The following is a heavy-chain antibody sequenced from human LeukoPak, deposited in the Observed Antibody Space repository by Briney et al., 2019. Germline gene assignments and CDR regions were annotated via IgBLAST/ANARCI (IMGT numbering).Heavy chain of an antibody. D-gene: IGHD3/OR15-3a*01. Sequence: ASVEVSCKVSGYTVTELSMHWVRQAPGKGLEWMGGSDPEDGEIIYAQNFQGKVTMTEDTSADTAYMELSSLRSEDTAVYYCATWTGFGQGHWGQGTLVTVSS. CDR1: GYTVTELS. CDR2: SDPEDGEI. CDR3: ATWTGFGQGH. V-gene: IGHV1-24*01. J-gene: IGHJ4*01.